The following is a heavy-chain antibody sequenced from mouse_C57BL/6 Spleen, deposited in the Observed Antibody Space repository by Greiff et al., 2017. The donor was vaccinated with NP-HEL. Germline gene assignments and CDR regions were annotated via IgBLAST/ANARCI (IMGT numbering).Heavy chain of an antibody. J-gene: IGHJ1*03. CDR1: GFTFSDYY. V-gene: IGHV5-12*01. CDR3: ARHPYGNYRYFDV. D-gene: IGHD2-1*01. CDR2: ISNGGGST. Sequence: EVMLVESGGGLVQPGGSLKLSCAASGFTFSDYYMYWVRQTPEKRLEWVAYISNGGGSTYYPDTVKGRFTISRDNAKNTLYLQMSRLKSEDTAMYYCARHPYGNYRYFDVWGTGTTVTVSS.